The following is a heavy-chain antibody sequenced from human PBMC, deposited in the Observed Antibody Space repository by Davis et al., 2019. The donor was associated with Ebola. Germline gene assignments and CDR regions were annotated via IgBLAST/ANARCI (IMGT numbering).Heavy chain of an antibody. J-gene: IGHJ4*02. CDR3: ARALTLKYYFDS. V-gene: IGHV3-30-3*01. CDR1: GFTLNNYA. Sequence: GESLKISCIASGFTLNNYALHWVRQAPGKGLEWVAVISYDGRDTLYADSVKGRFTVSRDNSKNTLSLQMNSLRPEDTAVYYCARALTLKYYFDSWGQGTLVIVSS. CDR2: ISYDGRDT. D-gene: IGHD2/OR15-2a*01.